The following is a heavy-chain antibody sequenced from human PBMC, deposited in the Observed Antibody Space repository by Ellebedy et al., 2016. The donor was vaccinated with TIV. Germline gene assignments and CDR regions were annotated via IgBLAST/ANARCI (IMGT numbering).Heavy chain of an antibody. CDR1: GGTFSTYA. V-gene: IGHV1-69*06. CDR3: VRGHWGFDF. CDR2: IIPMFGTT. Sequence: AASVKVSCKASGGTFSTYAISWVRQAPGEGLEWMGGIIPMFGTTNYAQKFQDRVTITADKSTSTVYMGLSSLRPEDTAVYYCVRGHWGFDFWGQGTLVTVSS. D-gene: IGHD3-10*01. J-gene: IGHJ4*02.